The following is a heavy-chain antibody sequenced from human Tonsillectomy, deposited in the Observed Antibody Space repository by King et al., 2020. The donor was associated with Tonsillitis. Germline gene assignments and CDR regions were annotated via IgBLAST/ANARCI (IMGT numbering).Heavy chain of an antibody. D-gene: IGHD2-15*01. CDR1: GFTFDNYG. CDR2: IGWNSDSI. Sequence: VQLVESGGGLVQPGRSLRLSCAASGFTFDNYGMHWVRQAPGKGLEWVSGIGWNSDSIGYADSVKGRFTISRDNAKNSLYLQMNNLRAEDTAFYYCAKDIGGVVVAAYVDYYYGMDVWGQGTTVTVSS. V-gene: IGHV3-9*01. J-gene: IGHJ6*02. CDR3: AKDIGGVVVAAYVDYYYGMDV.